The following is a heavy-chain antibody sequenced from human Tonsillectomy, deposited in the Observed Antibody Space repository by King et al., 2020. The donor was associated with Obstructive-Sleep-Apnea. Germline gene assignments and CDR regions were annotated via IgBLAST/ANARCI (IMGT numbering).Heavy chain of an antibody. CDR2: ISWNSGSI. D-gene: IGHD6-19*01. CDR3: AKDKGQYSSGWYWT. CDR1: GFTFDDYA. J-gene: IGHJ5*02. Sequence: QLVQSGGGLVQPGRSLRLSCAASGFTFDDYAMHWVRQAPGKGLERVSGISWNSGSIGYADSVKGRFTISRDNAKNSLYLQMNSLRAEDTALYYCAKDKGQYSSGWYWTWGQGTLVTVSS. V-gene: IGHV3-9*01.